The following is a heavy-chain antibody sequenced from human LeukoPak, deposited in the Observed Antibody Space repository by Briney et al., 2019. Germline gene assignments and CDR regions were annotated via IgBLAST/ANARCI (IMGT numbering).Heavy chain of an antibody. V-gene: IGHV3-48*03. J-gene: IGHJ4*02. CDR1: GFTFTNYE. Sequence: LSGGSLRLSCAASGFTFTNYEMNWVRQAPGKGLDWVSYISPSGRTIYYSDSVKGRFTISRDNAKNSLYLQMNSLRAEDTAVYYCATSTSLLAWGQGTLVTVSS. D-gene: IGHD3-3*02. CDR2: ISPSGRTI. CDR3: ATSTSLLA.